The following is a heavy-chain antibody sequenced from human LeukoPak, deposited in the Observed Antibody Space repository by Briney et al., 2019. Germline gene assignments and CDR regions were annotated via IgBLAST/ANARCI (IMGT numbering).Heavy chain of an antibody. CDR1: GFTFSTYA. D-gene: IGHD6-13*01. V-gene: IGHV3-23*01. CDR2: ISGSGGST. CDR3: AKDQQLVREIDY. J-gene: IGHJ4*02. Sequence: GGSLRLSCAASGFTFSTYAMSWVRQAPGKGLEWVSAISGSGGSTYYADSVKGRFTISRDNSKNTLYLQMNSLRAEDTAVYYCAKDQQLVREIDYWGQGTLVTVSS.